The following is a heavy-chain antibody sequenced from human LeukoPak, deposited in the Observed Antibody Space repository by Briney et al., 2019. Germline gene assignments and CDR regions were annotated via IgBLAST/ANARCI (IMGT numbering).Heavy chain of an antibody. V-gene: IGHV3-49*03. Sequence: PGGSLRLSCAASGFTFGDYAMSWSRQAPGKGLEWVGFIRSKAYGGTTEYAASVKGRFTISRDDSKSIAYLQMNSLKTEDTAVYYCTRRYSYGDYWGQGTLVTVSS. CDR2: IRSKAYGGTT. CDR1: GFTFGDYA. D-gene: IGHD5-18*01. J-gene: IGHJ4*02. CDR3: TRRYSYGDY.